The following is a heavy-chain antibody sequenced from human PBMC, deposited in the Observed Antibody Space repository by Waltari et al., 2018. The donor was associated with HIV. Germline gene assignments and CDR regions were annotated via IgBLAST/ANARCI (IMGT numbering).Heavy chain of an antibody. V-gene: IGHV3-66*04. Sequence: EVQLVESGGGLVQPGGSLRPSCAASGFTVSSNYMSWVRQAPGKGLEWASVIYSGGSTYYADSVKGRFTSSRDNSKNTLYLQMNSLRAEDTAVYYCARHPNLYTDYWGQGTLVTVSS. CDR2: IYSGGST. D-gene: IGHD1-20*01. J-gene: IGHJ4*02. CDR1: GFTVSSNY. CDR3: ARHPNLYTDY.